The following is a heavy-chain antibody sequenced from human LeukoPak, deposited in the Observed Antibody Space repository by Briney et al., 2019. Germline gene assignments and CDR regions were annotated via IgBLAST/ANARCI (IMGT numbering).Heavy chain of an antibody. Sequence: GGSLRLSCAASGFTFSRYGMHSVRQAPGKGLEWVAFVRYDGSNKYNADSVKGRFTVSRDNSKNTLYLETNSLRTEDTAVYYCAKDRTSDNSDDDYWGQGTLVTVSS. V-gene: IGHV3-30*02. J-gene: IGHJ4*02. CDR3: AKDRTSDNSDDDY. CDR1: GFTFSRYG. CDR2: VRYDGSNK. D-gene: IGHD3-22*01.